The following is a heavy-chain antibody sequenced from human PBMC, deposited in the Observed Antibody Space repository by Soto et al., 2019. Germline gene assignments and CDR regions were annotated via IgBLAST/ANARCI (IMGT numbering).Heavy chain of an antibody. Sequence: GGSLRLSCAASGFTFSSYWMHWVHQAPGKGLVWVSRINSDGSSTSYADSVKGRFTISRDNAKNTLYLQMNSLRAEDTAVYYCARRTGTNYGMDVWGQGTTVTVSS. V-gene: IGHV3-74*01. CDR2: INSDGSST. CDR3: ARRTGTNYGMDV. J-gene: IGHJ6*02. CDR1: GFTFSSYW. D-gene: IGHD1-1*01.